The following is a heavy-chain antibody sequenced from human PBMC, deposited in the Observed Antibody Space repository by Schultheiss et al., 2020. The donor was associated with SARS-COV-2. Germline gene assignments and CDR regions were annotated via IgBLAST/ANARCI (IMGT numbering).Heavy chain of an antibody. J-gene: IGHJ5*02. CDR2: INPNSGGT. Sequence: ASVKVSCKASGYTFTGYYMHWVRQAPGQGLEWMGRINPNSGGTNYAQKFQGRVTMTRDTSISTAYIELSRLRSDDTAVYYCARDLCSSTSCYAADMPGFDPWGQGTLVTVSS. D-gene: IGHD2-2*01. V-gene: IGHV1-2*06. CDR3: ARDLCSSTSCYAADMPGFDP. CDR1: GYTFTGYY.